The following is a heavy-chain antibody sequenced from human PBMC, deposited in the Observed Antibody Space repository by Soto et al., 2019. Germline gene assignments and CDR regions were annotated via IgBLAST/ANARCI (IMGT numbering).Heavy chain of an antibody. V-gene: IGHV1-46*01. Sequence: ASVKVSCKAYGYTFTSYYMHWVRQAPGQGLEWMGIINPSGGSTSYAQKFQGRVTMTRDTSTITVYMELSSLRSEDTAVYYCARDRYSYGDYYYGMDVWGQGTTVTVSS. J-gene: IGHJ6*02. CDR3: ARDRYSYGDYYYGMDV. D-gene: IGHD5-18*01. CDR2: INPSGGST. CDR1: GYTFTSYY.